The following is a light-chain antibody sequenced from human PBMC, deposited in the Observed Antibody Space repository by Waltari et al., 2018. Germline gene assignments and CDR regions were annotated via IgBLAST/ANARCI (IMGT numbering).Light chain of an antibody. CDR1: QSVSSSY. J-gene: IGKJ2*01. V-gene: IGKV3-20*01. Sequence: EIVLTRSPGTLSLFPGERATLSCRASQSVSSSYLAWYQQKPGQAPRLLIYGASSRATAIPDRFSGSGSGTDFTLTISRLEPEDFAVYYCQQYGSSSYTFGQGTKLEIK. CDR2: GAS. CDR3: QQYGSSSYT.